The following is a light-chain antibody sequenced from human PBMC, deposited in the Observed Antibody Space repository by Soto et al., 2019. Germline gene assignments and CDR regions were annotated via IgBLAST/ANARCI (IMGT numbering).Light chain of an antibody. CDR2: DNS. CDR1: SSNIPYQF. CDR3: ASWDSDLDGFV. Sequence: QSVLAQSPSVSAAPGQRVTISCSGSSSNIPYQFVSWYKQFPGMAPTLLIYDNSRRPSGVPDRFSATKSGPSATLDIAGLQTAYEAVYYCASWDSDLDGFVFGPGTKLTVL. J-gene: IGLJ1*01. V-gene: IGLV1-51*01.